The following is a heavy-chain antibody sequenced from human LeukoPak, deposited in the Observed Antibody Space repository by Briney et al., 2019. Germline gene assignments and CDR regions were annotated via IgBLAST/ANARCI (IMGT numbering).Heavy chain of an antibody. Sequence: SETLSLTCTVSGGSISSSAYFCAWIRQPPGKGLDLIGTISNGGNAYYHPSHMSRVTMSVDTSKSQLSLNLRSVTAADMAVYYCARGLAGGGVFDYWGQGTRVTLST. D-gene: IGHD3-16*01. CDR3: ARGLAGGGVFDY. J-gene: IGHJ4*02. CDR2: ISNGGNA. CDR1: GGSISSSAYF. V-gene: IGHV4-39*01.